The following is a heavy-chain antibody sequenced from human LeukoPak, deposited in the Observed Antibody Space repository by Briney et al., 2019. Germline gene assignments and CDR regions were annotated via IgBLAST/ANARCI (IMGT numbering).Heavy chain of an antibody. Sequence: PGGSLRLSCAASGFTFSSYSMNWVRQAPGKGLEWVSSISSSGSYTYYADSVKGRFTISRDNAKNSLYLQMNSLRAEDTAVYYCARVMTGYSVLDYWGQGTLVTVSS. J-gene: IGHJ4*02. CDR3: ARVMTGYSVLDY. D-gene: IGHD3-9*01. CDR2: ISSSGSYT. CDR1: GFTFSSYS. V-gene: IGHV3-21*01.